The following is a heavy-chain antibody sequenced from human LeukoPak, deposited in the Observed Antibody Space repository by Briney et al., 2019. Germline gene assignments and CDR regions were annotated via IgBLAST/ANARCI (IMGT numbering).Heavy chain of an antibody. Sequence: GRSLRLSCAASRFTFSNYPMNWVRQAPGKGLEWVAVISSDGGEKYYSDSVKGRFTISRDNSKNTLYLQMNSLRAEDTAVYYCAKDEGSYGQARFDYWGQGTLVTVSS. D-gene: IGHD5-18*01. J-gene: IGHJ4*02. CDR2: ISSDGGEK. V-gene: IGHV3-30*04. CDR1: RFTFSNYP. CDR3: AKDEGSYGQARFDY.